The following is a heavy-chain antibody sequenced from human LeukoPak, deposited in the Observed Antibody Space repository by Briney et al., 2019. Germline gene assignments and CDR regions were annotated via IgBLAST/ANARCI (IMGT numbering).Heavy chain of an antibody. CDR1: GGSISSYY. CDR2: ISYSGST. J-gene: IGHJ4*02. D-gene: IGHD2-2*01. Sequence: SETLSLTCTVSGGSISSYYWSWIRRPPGKGLEWIGYISYSGSTNYNPSLKSRVTISVDTSKNQFSLKLSSVTAADTAVYYCASGGAMEFDFDYWGQGTLVTVSS. V-gene: IGHV4-59*12. CDR3: ASGGAMEFDFDY.